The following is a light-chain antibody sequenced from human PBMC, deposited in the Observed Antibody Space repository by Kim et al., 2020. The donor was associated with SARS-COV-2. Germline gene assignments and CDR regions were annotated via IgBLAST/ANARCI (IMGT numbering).Light chain of an antibody. CDR2: QDS. J-gene: IGLJ1*01. CDR3: QAWDSSTANYV. CDR1: KLGDKY. Sequence: YELTQPPSVSVSPGQTASITCSGDKLGDKYACWYQQKPGQSPVLVIYQDSKRPSGIPERFSGSNSGNTATLTISGTQAMDEADYYCQAWDSSTANYVFGTGTKVTVL. V-gene: IGLV3-1*01.